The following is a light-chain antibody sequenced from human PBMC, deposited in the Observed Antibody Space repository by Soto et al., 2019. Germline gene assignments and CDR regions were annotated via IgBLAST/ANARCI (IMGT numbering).Light chain of an antibody. CDR1: SSDIGSYNF. J-gene: IGLJ2*01. CDR2: EVR. V-gene: IGLV2-8*01. CDR3: TSYAGGNILV. Sequence: QSALTQPPSASGSPGQSVTISCTGTSSDIGSYNFVSWYQQHPGKAPKVMLYEVRKRPSGVPDRFSGSKSGNTASLTVSGPQADEEADYYCTSYAGGNILVFGGGTQLTVL.